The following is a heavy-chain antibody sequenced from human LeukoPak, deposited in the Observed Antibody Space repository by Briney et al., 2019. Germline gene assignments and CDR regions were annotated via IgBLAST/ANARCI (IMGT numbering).Heavy chain of an antibody. J-gene: IGHJ4*02. Sequence: PSETLSLTCAAYGGSFSGYYWSWIRQPPGKGLEWIGEINHSGSTNYNPSLKSRVTISVDTSKNQFSLKLSSVTAAETAVYYCARVRARGVVRKWGQGTLVTVSS. CDR1: GGSFSGYY. V-gene: IGHV4-34*01. CDR3: ARVRARGVVRK. CDR2: INHSGST. D-gene: IGHD2-15*01.